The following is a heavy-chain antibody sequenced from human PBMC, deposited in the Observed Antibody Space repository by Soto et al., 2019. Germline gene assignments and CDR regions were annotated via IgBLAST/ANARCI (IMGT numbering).Heavy chain of an antibody. CDR3: ARDGERFLEWLTDGSANYYYGMDV. Sequence: PGGSLRLSCAASGFTFSSYGMHWVRQAPGKGLEWVAVIWYDGSNKYYADSVKGRFTISRDNSKNTLYLQMNSLRAEDTAVYYCARDGERFLEWLTDGSANYYYGMDVWGQGTTVTVSS. CDR2: IWYDGSNK. D-gene: IGHD3-3*01. V-gene: IGHV3-33*01. CDR1: GFTFSSYG. J-gene: IGHJ6*02.